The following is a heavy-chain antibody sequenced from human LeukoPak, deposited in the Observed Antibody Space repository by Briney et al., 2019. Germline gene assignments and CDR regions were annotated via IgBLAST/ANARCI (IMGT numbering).Heavy chain of an antibody. D-gene: IGHD3-16*01. V-gene: IGHV1-69*04. J-gene: IGHJ4*02. CDR1: GGTFSSYA. CDR2: IIPTFGIA. Sequence: SVKVSCKASGGTFSSYAISWVRQAPGQGLEWMGRIIPTFGIANYAQKFQGRVTITADKSASTAYMELSSLRSEDTAVYYCARDLGGDFDYWGQGTLVTVSS. CDR3: ARDLGGDFDY.